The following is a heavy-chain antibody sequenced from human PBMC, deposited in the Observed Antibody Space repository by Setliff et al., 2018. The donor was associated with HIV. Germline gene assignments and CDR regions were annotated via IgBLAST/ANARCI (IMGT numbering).Heavy chain of an antibody. D-gene: IGHD3-16*01. J-gene: IGHJ4*02. V-gene: IGHV3-30*04. CDR2: MSYDGSNI. CDR1: GFTFSNYA. Sequence: GGSLRLSCAASGFTFSNYAMHWVRQAPGKGLECVSLMSYDGSNIYYADSVKGRFTISRDNSKNTLYLRMNSLRVEDTATYYCARDAKGGIDYWGQGTLGTVSS. CDR3: ARDAKGGIDY.